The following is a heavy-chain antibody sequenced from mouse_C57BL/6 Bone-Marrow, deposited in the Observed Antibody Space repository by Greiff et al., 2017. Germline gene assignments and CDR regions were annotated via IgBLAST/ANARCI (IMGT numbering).Heavy chain of an antibody. CDR2: INPDSNTI. CDR3: ARLYYYGFFAY. D-gene: IGHD1-1*01. Sequence: EVKVVESGGGLVQPGGSLKLSCAASGFDFSRYWMSWVRQAPGKGLEWIGEINPDSNTINYTPSLKDKFIISRDNAKNTLYLQMSKVRSEDTALYYCARLYYYGFFAYWGQGTLVTVSA. CDR1: GFDFSRYW. J-gene: IGHJ3*01. V-gene: IGHV4-1*02.